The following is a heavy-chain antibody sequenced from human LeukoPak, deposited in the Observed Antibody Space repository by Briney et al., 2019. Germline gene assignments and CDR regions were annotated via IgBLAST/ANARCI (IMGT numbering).Heavy chain of an antibody. CDR1: GFTFSSYW. J-gene: IGHJ5*02. CDR3: ARDDCSSISCYHNWFDP. Sequence: GGYLRLSCAASGFTFSSYWMSWVRQAPGKGLEWVANIKQDGSEKYYADSVKGRFTISRDNAKNSLYLQMNSLRAEDTAVYYCARDDCSSISCYHNWFDPWGQGTLVTVSS. V-gene: IGHV3-7*01. CDR2: IKQDGSEK. D-gene: IGHD2-2*01.